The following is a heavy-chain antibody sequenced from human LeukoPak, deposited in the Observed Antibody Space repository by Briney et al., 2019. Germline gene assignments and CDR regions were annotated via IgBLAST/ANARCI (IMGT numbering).Heavy chain of an antibody. CDR1: GFTFSSYG. CDR3: AKYSSSIENDAFDI. D-gene: IGHD6-6*01. CDR2: MRYDGSNK. V-gene: IGHV3-30*02. Sequence: GGSLRLSCAASGFTFSSYGMHWVRQAPGKGLEWVAFMRYDGSNKYYADSVKGRFTISRDNSKNTLYLQMNSLRAEDTAVYYCAKYSSSIENDAFDIWGQGTMVTVSS. J-gene: IGHJ3*02.